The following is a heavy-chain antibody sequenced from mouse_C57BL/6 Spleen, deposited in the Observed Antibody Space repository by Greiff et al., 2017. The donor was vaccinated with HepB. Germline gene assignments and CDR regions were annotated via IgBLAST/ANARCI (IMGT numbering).Heavy chain of an antibody. CDR1: GYTFTDYN. J-gene: IGHJ3*01. Sequence: VQLQQSGPELVKPGASVKIPCKASGYTFTDYNMDWVKQSHGKSLEWIGDINPNNGGTIYNQKFKGKATLTVDKSSSTAYMELRSLTSEDTAVYYCARRDYYGSRGAYWGQGTLVTVSA. V-gene: IGHV1-18*01. D-gene: IGHD1-1*01. CDR3: ARRDYYGSRGAY. CDR2: INPNNGGT.